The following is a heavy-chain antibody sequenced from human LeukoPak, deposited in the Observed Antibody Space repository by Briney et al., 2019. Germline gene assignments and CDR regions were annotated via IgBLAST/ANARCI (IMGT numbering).Heavy chain of an antibody. J-gene: IGHJ4*02. CDR1: GFTFNKYV. CDR3: VKGEVRGYKKRGVDY. V-gene: IGHV3-64D*06. Sequence: GGSLRLSCSASGFTFNKYVMHWVRQAPDKGLEYVSGVSNNGESTYYADSVKGRFTISRDNSKNTLYLQMSSLRPEDTAAYYYVKGEVRGYKKRGVDYWGQGTLVTVSS. CDR2: VSNNGEST. D-gene: IGHD5-18*01.